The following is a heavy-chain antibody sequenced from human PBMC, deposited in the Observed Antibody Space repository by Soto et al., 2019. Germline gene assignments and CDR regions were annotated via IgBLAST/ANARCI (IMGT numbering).Heavy chain of an antibody. Sequence: SETLSLTCTVSGGSISSSSYYWGWIRQPPGKGLEWIGSIYYSGSTYYNPSLKSRVTISVDTSKNQFSLKLGSVTAADTAVYYCARHGSIRDGYNYYYYGMDVWGQGTTVTVSS. CDR3: ARHGSIRDGYNYYYYGMDV. D-gene: IGHD5-12*01. J-gene: IGHJ6*02. CDR1: GGSISSSSYY. CDR2: IYYSGST. V-gene: IGHV4-39*01.